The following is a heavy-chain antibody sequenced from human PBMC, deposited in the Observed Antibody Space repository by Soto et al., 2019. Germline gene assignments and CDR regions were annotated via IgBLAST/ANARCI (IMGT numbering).Heavy chain of an antibody. V-gene: IGHV5-51*01. J-gene: IGHJ6*02. CDR1: GYSFTTYW. D-gene: IGHD1-1*01. CDR3: ARAARSGTTSDYYYGMYV. Sequence: GESLKISCQGSGYSFTTYWIGWVRQIPGKGLEWMGIIYPGDSDTRYSPSFQGQVTISADKSIRTAYLQWSSLKASDTAMYYCARAARSGTTSDYYYGMYVWGQGTTVTVSS. CDR2: IYPGDSDT.